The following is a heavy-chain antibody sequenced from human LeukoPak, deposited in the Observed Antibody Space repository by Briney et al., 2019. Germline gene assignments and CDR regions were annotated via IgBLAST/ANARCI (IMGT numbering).Heavy chain of an antibody. D-gene: IGHD3-22*01. CDR2: IYPDDSET. CDR3: ARQAYGSHFDAFDI. Sequence: GESLKISCQGSGYTFSTYWIAWVRQMPGKGLEWMGIIYPDDSETNYSPSFQGQVSMSVDKSITTAYLQWSSLKASDTAIYYCARQAYGSHFDAFDIWGQGTMVTVSS. CDR1: GYTFSTYW. J-gene: IGHJ3*02. V-gene: IGHV5-51*01.